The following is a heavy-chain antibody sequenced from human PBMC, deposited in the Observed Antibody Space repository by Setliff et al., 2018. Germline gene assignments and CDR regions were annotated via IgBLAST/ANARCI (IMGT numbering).Heavy chain of an antibody. Sequence: SETLSLTCTVSGGSISSYFWNWVRQPAGKGLEWIGRLHTSGSIDYNPSFKGRVTISLDTSTNQFSLNLNSVTAADTAVYYCAKERYFDWFFENWGQGTLVTVSS. CDR1: GGSISSYF. V-gene: IGHV4-4*07. J-gene: IGHJ4*02. D-gene: IGHD3-9*01. CDR2: LHTSGSI. CDR3: AKERYFDWFFEN.